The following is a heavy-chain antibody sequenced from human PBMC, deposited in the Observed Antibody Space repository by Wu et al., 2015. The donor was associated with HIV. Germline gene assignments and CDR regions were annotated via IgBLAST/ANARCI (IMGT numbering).Heavy chain of an antibody. V-gene: IGHV1-2*02. D-gene: IGHD2-15*01. Sequence: QVQLVQSGAEVKKPGASVKVSCKASGYTFTGFSLHWVRLAPGQGLEWIGRINPNSGGTNYAQKFQGRVTMTRDTSISTAYMDLSRLRSDDTAVYFCARAGYSPLKEKINTGSFGYWGQGNTGHRLL. CDR1: GYTFTGFS. CDR3: ARAGYSPLKEKINTGSFGY. J-gene: IGHJ4*01. CDR2: INPNSGGT.